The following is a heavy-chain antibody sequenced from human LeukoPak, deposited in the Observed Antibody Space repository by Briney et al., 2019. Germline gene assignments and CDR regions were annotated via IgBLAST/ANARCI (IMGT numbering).Heavy chain of an antibody. J-gene: IGHJ5*01. V-gene: IGHV3-33*01. CDR2: KWYDGSNK. CDR3: ARGTAAAANRNWFDS. CDR1: GFTFSSYG. D-gene: IGHD6-13*01. Sequence: PGGSLRLSCAASGFTFSSYGMHWVRQAPGKGLEWVAVKWYDGSNKYYVDSVKGRFTISRDNSKNTLYLQMNSLRAEDTAVYFCARGTAAAANRNWFDSWGQGTLVTVSS.